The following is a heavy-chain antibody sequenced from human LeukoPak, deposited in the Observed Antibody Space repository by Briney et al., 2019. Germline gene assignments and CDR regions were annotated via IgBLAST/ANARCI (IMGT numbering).Heavy chain of an antibody. Sequence: ASVKVSCKASGYTFTSYAMNWVRQAPGQGLEWMGWINTNTGNPTYAQGFTGRFVFSLDTSVSTAYLQWSSLKASDTAMYYCARRAQGAAASPFDYWGQGTLITVSS. CDR2: INTNTGNP. V-gene: IGHV7-4-1*02. CDR1: GYTFTSYA. D-gene: IGHD6-13*01. J-gene: IGHJ4*02. CDR3: ARRAQGAAASPFDY.